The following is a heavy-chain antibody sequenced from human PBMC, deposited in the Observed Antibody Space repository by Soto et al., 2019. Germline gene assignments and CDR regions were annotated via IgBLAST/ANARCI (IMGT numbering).Heavy chain of an antibody. J-gene: IGHJ4*02. CDR3: ARSFDWYAIDQ. V-gene: IGHV4-4*02. Sequence: QMQLQESGPGLVKPSETLSLTCAVSSASIISEQRWSWVRQPPGKGLEWIGEIHHSGSTNNNPSLRSRVTMSVDKSKNQFSLNLNSVTAADTAVYYCARSFDWYAIDQWGQGTLVIVSS. CDR2: IHHSGST. D-gene: IGHD3-9*01. CDR1: SASIISEQR.